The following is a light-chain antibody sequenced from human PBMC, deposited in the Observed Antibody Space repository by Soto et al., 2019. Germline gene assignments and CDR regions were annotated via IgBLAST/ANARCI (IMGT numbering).Light chain of an antibody. Sequence: SVLTQPASVSGSPGQSITISCTGNSSDVGGNKYVSWYQHYPGKSPKLMICDVSNRPSGVSNRFSGSKSGNTASLTISGLQAEDEADYYCSAFTGTTYVFGTGTKVTVL. V-gene: IGLV2-14*03. J-gene: IGLJ1*01. CDR3: SAFTGTTYV. CDR1: SSDVGGNKY. CDR2: DVS.